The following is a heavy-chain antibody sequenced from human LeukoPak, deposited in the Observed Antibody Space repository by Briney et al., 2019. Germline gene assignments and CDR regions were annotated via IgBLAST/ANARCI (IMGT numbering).Heavy chain of an antibody. Sequence: GSLRLSCAASGFTFSTYSMNWVRQAPGKGLEWVSSISRNSRYIYYADSMRGRFTISRDNAKNSLYLQMNSLKPEDTAVYYCAREYGSGSSRRRFDPWGQGTLVTVSS. V-gene: IGHV3-21*06. J-gene: IGHJ5*02. D-gene: IGHD3-10*01. CDR2: ISRNSRYI. CDR1: GFTFSTYS. CDR3: AREYGSGSSRRRFDP.